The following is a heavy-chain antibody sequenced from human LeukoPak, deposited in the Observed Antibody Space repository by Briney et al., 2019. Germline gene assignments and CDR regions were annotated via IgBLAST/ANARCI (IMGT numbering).Heavy chain of an antibody. V-gene: IGHV3-21*01. Sequence: SGGSLRLSCAASGFTFSSYSMNWVRRAPGKGLEWVSSISSSSSYIYYADSVKGRFTISRDNAKNSLYLQMNSLRAEDTAVYYCARGAYCGGDCYGHDAFDIWGQGTMVTVSS. D-gene: IGHD2-21*02. CDR3: ARGAYCGGDCYGHDAFDI. J-gene: IGHJ3*02. CDR2: ISSSSSYI. CDR1: GFTFSSYS.